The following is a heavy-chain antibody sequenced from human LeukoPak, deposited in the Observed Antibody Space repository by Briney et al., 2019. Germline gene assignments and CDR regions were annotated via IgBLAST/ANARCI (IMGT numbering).Heavy chain of an antibody. V-gene: IGHV5-51*01. J-gene: IGHJ6*02. Sequence: GESLKISCKGSGYSFTSYWIGWVRQMPGKGLEWMGIIYPGDSDTRYSPSFQGQVTISADKSISTAYLQWSSLKASDTAMYYCARHPGGPRYYYYYYGMDVWGQGTTVTVSS. CDR3: ARHPGGPRYYYYYYGMDV. CDR1: GYSFTSYW. CDR2: IYPGDSDT. D-gene: IGHD6-25*01.